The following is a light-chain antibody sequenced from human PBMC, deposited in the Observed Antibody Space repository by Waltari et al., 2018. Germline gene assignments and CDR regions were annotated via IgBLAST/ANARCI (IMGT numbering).Light chain of an antibody. Sequence: DIVMTQTPLSLSVTPGQPASISCKSSQSLLHSDRKTYLYWYLQKTGQSPQLLIYEVSSRCSGVPDRVSGSGSGSDFTLKISRVEAEDAGVYYCMQGLPLPWTFGQGTKVESK. J-gene: IGKJ1*01. V-gene: IGKV2-29*02. CDR1: QSLLHSDRKTY. CDR2: EVS. CDR3: MQGLPLPWT.